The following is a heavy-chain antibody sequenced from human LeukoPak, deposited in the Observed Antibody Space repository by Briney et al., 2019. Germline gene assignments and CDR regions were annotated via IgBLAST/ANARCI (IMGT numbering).Heavy chain of an antibody. J-gene: IGHJ5*02. Sequence: SETLSLTCTVSGGSISSYYWSWIRQPAGKGLEWIGRIYTSGSTNYNPSLKSRVTMSVDTSKNQFSLKLSSVTAADTAVYYCARVWPIVVVPAARWYNWFDPWGQGTLVTVSS. CDR3: ARVWPIVVVPAARWYNWFDP. D-gene: IGHD2-2*01. CDR2: IYTSGST. V-gene: IGHV4-4*07. CDR1: GGSISSYY.